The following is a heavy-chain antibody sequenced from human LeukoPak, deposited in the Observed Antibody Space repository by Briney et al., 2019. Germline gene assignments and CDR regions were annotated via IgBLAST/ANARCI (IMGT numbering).Heavy chain of an antibody. D-gene: IGHD2-15*01. CDR3: ARHRADAGYCSAGICYSLEY. J-gene: IGHJ4*02. CDR2: IYPDDSDT. CDR1: GYRFSTYW. Sequence: GESLKISCKTSGYRFSTYWIGWVRQMPGKGLEWMGVIYPDDSDTRYSPPFQGQVTISADKSISTAYLQWSSLKASDTAMYYCARHRADAGYCSAGICYSLEYWGQGTLVTVSS. V-gene: IGHV5-51*01.